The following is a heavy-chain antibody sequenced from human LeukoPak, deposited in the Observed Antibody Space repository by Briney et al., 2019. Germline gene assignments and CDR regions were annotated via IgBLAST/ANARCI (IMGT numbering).Heavy chain of an antibody. J-gene: IGHJ4*02. CDR1: GYTLDRFG. Sequence: ASVKVSCKASGYTLDRFGISWERQAPGQGLEWLGWINPYNGKTIFGEKFQGRVTMTTDTSTSTVYMELTSLRSDDTAVYFCARDTPQHLKRFDYWGRGTLVTVSS. CDR2: INPYNGKT. CDR3: ARDTPQHLKRFDY. V-gene: IGHV1-18*01.